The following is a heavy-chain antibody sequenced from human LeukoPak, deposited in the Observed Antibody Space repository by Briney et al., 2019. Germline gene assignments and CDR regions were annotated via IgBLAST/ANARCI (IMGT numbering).Heavy chain of an antibody. V-gene: IGHV5-51*01. Sequence: GESLKISCKGSGYSFTSYWIGWVRQMPGKGLEWMGIIYPGDSDTRYSPSFQGQVTISADKSISTAYLQWSSLKASDTAVYYCARQRSRNRYYYYYMDVWGKGTTVTVSS. J-gene: IGHJ6*03. CDR2: IYPGDSDT. CDR1: GYSFTSYW. CDR3: ARQRSRNRYYYYYMDV. D-gene: IGHD6-13*01.